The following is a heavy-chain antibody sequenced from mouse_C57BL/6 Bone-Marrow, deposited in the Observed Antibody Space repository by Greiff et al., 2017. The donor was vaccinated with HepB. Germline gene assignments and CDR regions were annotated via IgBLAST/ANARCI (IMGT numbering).Heavy chain of an antibody. Sequence: QVQLKQPGTELVKPGASVKLSCKASGYTFTSYWMHWVKQRPGQGLEWIGNINPSNGGTNYNEKFKSKATLTVDKSSSTAYMQLSSLTSEDSAVYYCARWPITTVGSYYFDYWGQGTTLTVSS. CDR3: ARWPITTVGSYYFDY. CDR2: INPSNGGT. CDR1: GYTFTSYW. V-gene: IGHV1-53*01. J-gene: IGHJ2*01. D-gene: IGHD1-1*01.